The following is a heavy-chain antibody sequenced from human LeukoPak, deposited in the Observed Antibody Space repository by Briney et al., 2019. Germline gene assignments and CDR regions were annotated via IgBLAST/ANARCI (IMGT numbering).Heavy chain of an antibody. J-gene: IGHJ5*02. CDR3: ARDLVYSSSSGDWFDP. V-gene: IGHV3-11*04. Sequence: GGSLRLSCAASGFTFSDYYMSWIRQAPGKGLEWVSYISGSGTTIYYADSVKGRFTISRDNAKNSLYLQMNSLRAEDTAVYYCARDLVYSSSSGDWFDPWGQGTLVTVSS. D-gene: IGHD6-6*01. CDR1: GFTFSDYY. CDR2: ISGSGTTI.